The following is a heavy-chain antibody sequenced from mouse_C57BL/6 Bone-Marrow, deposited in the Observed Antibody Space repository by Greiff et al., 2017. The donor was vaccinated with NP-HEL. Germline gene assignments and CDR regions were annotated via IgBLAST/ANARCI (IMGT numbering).Heavy chain of an antibody. CDR3: ARNYGSSYYFDY. CDR2: IYPGDGDT. Sequence: VQLQQSGAELVKPGASVKISCKASGYAFSSYWMNWVKQRPGKGLEWIGQIYPGDGDTNYNGKFKGKATLTADKSSSTAYMQLSSLTSEDSAVYFCARNYGSSYYFDYGGQGTTLTVSS. D-gene: IGHD1-1*01. CDR1: GYAFSSYW. J-gene: IGHJ2*01. V-gene: IGHV1-80*01.